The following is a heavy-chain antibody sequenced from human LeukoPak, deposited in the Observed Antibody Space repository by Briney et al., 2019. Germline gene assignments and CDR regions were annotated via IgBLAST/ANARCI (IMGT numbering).Heavy chain of an antibody. J-gene: IGHJ6*03. V-gene: IGHV4-59*01. CDR3: ARAPGYSSSWYYYMDV. CDR2: IYYSGST. CDR1: GGSISSYY. D-gene: IGHD6-13*01. Sequence: SSETLSLTCTVSGGSISSYYWSWIRQPPGKGLEWIGYIYYSGSTNYNPSLKSRVTISVDTSKNQFSLKLSSVTAADTAVYYRARAPGYSSSWYYYMDVWGKGTTVTVSS.